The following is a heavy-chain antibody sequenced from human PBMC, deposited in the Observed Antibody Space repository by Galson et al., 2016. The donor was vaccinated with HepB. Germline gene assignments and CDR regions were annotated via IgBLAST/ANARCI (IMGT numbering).Heavy chain of an antibody. CDR2: ISYDGSNK. CDR3: AKVGDKYYFDY. D-gene: IGHD4-17*01. J-gene: IGHJ4*02. Sequence: SLRLSCAASGFTFSSYGIHWVRQAPGKGLEWVEVISYDGSNKKYADSVKGRFTISRDNSKNTLYLQMNSLGAEDTAVYYCAKVGDKYYFDYWGQGTLVTVSS. V-gene: IGHV3-30*18. CDR1: GFTFSSYG.